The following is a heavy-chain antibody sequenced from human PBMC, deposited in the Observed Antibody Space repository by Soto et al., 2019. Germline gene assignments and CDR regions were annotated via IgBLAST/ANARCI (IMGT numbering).Heavy chain of an antibody. J-gene: IGHJ4*02. CDR3: ARDFYGGNPPYFDY. CDR1: GYTFTGYY. V-gene: IGHV1-2*02. Sequence: ASVKVSCKASGYTFTGYYMHWVRQAPGQGLEWMGWINPNSGGTNYAQKFQGRVTMTRDTSISTAYMELSRLRSDDTAVYYCARDFYGGNPPYFDYRGQGTLVTVSS. D-gene: IGHD4-17*01. CDR2: INPNSGGT.